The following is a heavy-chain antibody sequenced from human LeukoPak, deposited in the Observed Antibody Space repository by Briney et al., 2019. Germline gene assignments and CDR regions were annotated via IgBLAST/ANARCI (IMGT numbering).Heavy chain of an antibody. V-gene: IGHV4-61*02. J-gene: IGHJ5*02. CDR2: IHTNGNT. CDR1: GDSINSGNYY. CDR3: ARHLAVALPNWFDP. Sequence: SETLSLTCTVSGDSINSGNYYWNWIRQPAGKGLEYIGRIHTNGNTDYNPSLKSRVTISVDTSKNQFSLKLNSVIAADTAVYYCARHLAVALPNWFDPWGQGTLVTVSS. D-gene: IGHD6-19*01.